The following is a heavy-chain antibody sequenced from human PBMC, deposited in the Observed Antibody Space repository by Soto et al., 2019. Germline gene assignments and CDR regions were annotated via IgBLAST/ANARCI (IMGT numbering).Heavy chain of an antibody. Sequence: QVQLVQSGAEVRKPGSSVKVSCKASGGTFSRHAISWVRQAPGQGLEWMGGIIPIFGTANHAQKFQGRVTIVEAESTSPVYMELSSLRSEDTAMYYCARGWGYDSNDYYYAYWGQGTLVIVSS. D-gene: IGHD3-22*01. J-gene: IGHJ4*02. CDR2: IIPIFGTA. V-gene: IGHV1-69*01. CDR1: GGTFSRHA. CDR3: ARGWGYDSNDYYYAY.